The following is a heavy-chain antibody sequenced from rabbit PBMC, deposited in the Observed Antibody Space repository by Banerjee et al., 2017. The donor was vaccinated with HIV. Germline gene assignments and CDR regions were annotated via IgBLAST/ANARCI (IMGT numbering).Heavy chain of an antibody. CDR3: ARGSYDDYGDWDSFNL. V-gene: IGHV1S47*01. CDR1: GIDFSTYG. D-gene: IGHD2-1*01. Sequence: QEQLVESGGGLVTLGGSLKLSCKASGIDFSTYGISWVRQAPGKGLEWIGYIYPDYGTTDYASWVNGRFTISRSTSLNTVDLKMTSLTAADTATYFCARGSYDDYGDWDSFNLWGPGTLVTVS. CDR2: IYPDYGTT. J-gene: IGHJ4*01.